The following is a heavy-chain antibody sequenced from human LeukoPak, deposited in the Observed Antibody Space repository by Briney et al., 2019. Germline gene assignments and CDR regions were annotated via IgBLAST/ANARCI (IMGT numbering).Heavy chain of an antibody. J-gene: IGHJ4*02. CDR3: AKDHNYDYVWGSYSYGIT. CDR2: ISGSGGST. V-gene: IGHV3-23*01. D-gene: IGHD3-16*02. Sequence: PGGSLRLSCAASGFTFSSYAMSWVRQAPGKRLEWVSAISGSGGSTYYADSVKGRFTISRDNSKNTLYLQMNSLRAEDTAVYYCAKDHNYDYVWGSYSYGITWGQGTLVTVSS. CDR1: GFTFSSYA.